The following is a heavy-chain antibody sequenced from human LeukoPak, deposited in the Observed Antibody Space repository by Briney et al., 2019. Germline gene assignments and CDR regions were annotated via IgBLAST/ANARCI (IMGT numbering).Heavy chain of an antibody. J-gene: IGHJ5*02. CDR3: ARDAVGYYGSGSYPNWFDP. V-gene: IGHV3-21*01. Sequence: GGSLRPSCAASGFTFSSYSMNWVRQAPGKGLEWVSSISSSSSYIYYADSVKGRFTISRDNAKNSLYLQMNSLRAEDTAVYYCARDAVGYYGSGSYPNWFDPWGQGTLVTVSS. CDR1: GFTFSSYS. CDR2: ISSSSSYI. D-gene: IGHD3-10*01.